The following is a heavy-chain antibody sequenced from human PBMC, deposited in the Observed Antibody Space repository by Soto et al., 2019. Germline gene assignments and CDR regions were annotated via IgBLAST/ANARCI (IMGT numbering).Heavy chain of an antibody. V-gene: IGHV3-30-3*01. CDR1: GFTFSSYA. Sequence: GGSLRLSCAASGFTFSSYAMHWVRQAPGKGLEWVAVISYDGSNKYYADSVKGRFTISRDNSKNTLYLQMNSLRAEDTAVYYCARDSDDYGGNELDYWGQGTLVTVSS. D-gene: IGHD4-17*01. CDR2: ISYDGSNK. CDR3: ARDSDDYGGNELDY. J-gene: IGHJ4*02.